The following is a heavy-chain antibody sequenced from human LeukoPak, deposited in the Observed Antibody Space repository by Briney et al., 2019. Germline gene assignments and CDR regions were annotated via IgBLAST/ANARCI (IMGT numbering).Heavy chain of an antibody. J-gene: IGHJ3*02. CDR3: ASGYYYDTSGYLAFDI. V-gene: IGHV1-69*13. CDR2: IIPIFGTA. CDR1: GVTFSTYA. D-gene: IGHD3-22*01. Sequence: SVKVTCKASGVTFSTYAISWVRQAPGQGLEWMGGIIPIFGTANYAQKFQGRVTITADESTSTAYMELSSLRSEDTAVYYCASGYYYDTSGYLAFDIWGQGTMVTVSS.